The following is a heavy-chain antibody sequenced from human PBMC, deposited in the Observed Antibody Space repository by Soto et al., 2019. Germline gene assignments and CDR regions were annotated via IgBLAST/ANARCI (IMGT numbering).Heavy chain of an antibody. J-gene: IGHJ6*02. D-gene: IGHD3-10*01. CDR3: TTQGFGGLHGLVDV. CDR1: GGSISSYY. Sequence: SETLSLTCTVSGGSISSYYWSWIRQPPGKGLEWIGYIYYTGSTNYNPSLKSRVTISVDTSKNQFSLKLTSVTAADTAVYYCTTQGFGGLHGLVDVWGQGTTVTVSS. CDR2: IYYTGST. V-gene: IGHV4-59*08.